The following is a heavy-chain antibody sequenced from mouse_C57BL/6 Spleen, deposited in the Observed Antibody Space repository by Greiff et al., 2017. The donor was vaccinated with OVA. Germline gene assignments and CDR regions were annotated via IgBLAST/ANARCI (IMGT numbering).Heavy chain of an antibody. D-gene: IGHD2-1*01. Sequence: EVKVVESGPELVKPGASVKISCKASGYSFTDYNMNWVKQSNGKSLEWIGVINPNYGTTSYNQKFKGKATLTVDQSSSTAYMQLNSLTSEDSAVYYCARCGNYVGWFAYWGQGTLVTVSA. CDR3: ARCGNYVGWFAY. V-gene: IGHV1-39*01. CDR1: GYSFTDYN. CDR2: INPNYGTT. J-gene: IGHJ3*01.